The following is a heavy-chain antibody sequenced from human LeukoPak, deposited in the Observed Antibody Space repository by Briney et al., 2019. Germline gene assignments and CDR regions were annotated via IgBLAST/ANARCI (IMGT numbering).Heavy chain of an antibody. Sequence: GGSLRLSCAVSGFTFSTYWMSWVRQAPGKGLEWVANMKQDGNEEYYVDSVKGRFTISRDNAKNSLYLQMNSLRAEDTAVYYCARAQDYCSGGSCYGYFQHWGQGSLVTVSS. D-gene: IGHD2-15*01. J-gene: IGHJ1*01. CDR1: GFTFSTYW. CDR3: ARAQDYCSGGSCYGYFQH. CDR2: MKQDGNEE. V-gene: IGHV3-7*05.